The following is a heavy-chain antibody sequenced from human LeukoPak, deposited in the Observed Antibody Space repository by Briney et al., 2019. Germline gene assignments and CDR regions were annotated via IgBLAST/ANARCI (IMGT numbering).Heavy chain of an antibody. V-gene: IGHV5-51*01. CDR1: GYSFTSYW. D-gene: IGHD1-26*01. CDR3: ARLSPRPRKWELLQYYFDY. J-gene: IGHJ4*02. Sequence: KHGESLKISCKGSGYSFTSYWIGWVRQMPGKGLEWMGIIYPGDSDTRYSPSFQGQVTISADKSISTAYLQWSSLKASDTAMYYCARLSPRPRKWELLQYYFDYWGQGTLVTVSS. CDR2: IYPGDSDT.